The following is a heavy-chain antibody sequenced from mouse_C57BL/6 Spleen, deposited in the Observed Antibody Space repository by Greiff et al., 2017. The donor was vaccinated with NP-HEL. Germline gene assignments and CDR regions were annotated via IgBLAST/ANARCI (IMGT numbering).Heavy chain of an antibody. J-gene: IGHJ4*01. Sequence: VQLQQPGAELVRPGASVKLSCTASGFNIKDYYMHWVKQRPEQGLEWIGRIDPEDGDTEYAPKFQGKATMTADTSSNTAYLQLSSLTSEDTAVYYCTTLYGYSPYYYAMDYWGQGTSVTVSS. V-gene: IGHV14-1*01. CDR1: GFNIKDYY. CDR2: IDPEDGDT. D-gene: IGHD2-2*01. CDR3: TTLYGYSPYYYAMDY.